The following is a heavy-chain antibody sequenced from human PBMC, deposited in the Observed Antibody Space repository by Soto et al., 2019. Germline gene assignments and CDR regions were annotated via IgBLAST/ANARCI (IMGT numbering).Heavy chain of an antibody. V-gene: IGHV1-18*04. Sequence: ASVKVSCKASGYTFTSYGISWVRQAPGQGLEWMGWISAYNGNTNYAQKLQGRVTMTTDTSTSTAYMELRSLRSDDTAVYYCAVTTYYDFWSGYFGFDYCGQRTLVTVSS. CDR2: ISAYNGNT. CDR3: AVTTYYDFWSGYFGFDY. D-gene: IGHD3-3*01. CDR1: GYTFTSYG. J-gene: IGHJ4*02.